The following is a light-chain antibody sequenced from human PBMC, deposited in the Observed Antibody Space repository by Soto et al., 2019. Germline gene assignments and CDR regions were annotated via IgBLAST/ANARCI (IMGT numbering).Light chain of an antibody. CDR1: TSNIGNNY. J-gene: IGLJ1*01. CDR3: ETWDSSLSGYV. V-gene: IGLV1-51*02. CDR2: END. Sequence: QSVLTQPPSVSAAPGQKVTISCSGSTSNIGNNYVSWFQQLPGTAPKLLIYENDKRPSGIPDRFSGSTSGTSATLGITGLQTGDEADYYCETWDSSLSGYVFATGTKVTVL.